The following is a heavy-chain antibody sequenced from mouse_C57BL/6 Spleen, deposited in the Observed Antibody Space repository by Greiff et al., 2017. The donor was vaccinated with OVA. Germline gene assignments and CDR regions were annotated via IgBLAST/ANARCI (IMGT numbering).Heavy chain of an antibody. CDR2: IDPETGGT. V-gene: IGHV1-15*01. Sequence: VQLKESGAELVRPGASVTLSCKASGYTFTDYEMHWVKQTPVHGLEWIGAIDPETGGTAYNQKFKGKAILTADKSSSTAYMELRSLTSEDSAVYYCTRGEVTDYAMDYWGQGTSVTVSS. CDR1: GYTFTDYE. CDR3: TRGEVTDYAMDY. D-gene: IGHD2-2*01. J-gene: IGHJ4*01.